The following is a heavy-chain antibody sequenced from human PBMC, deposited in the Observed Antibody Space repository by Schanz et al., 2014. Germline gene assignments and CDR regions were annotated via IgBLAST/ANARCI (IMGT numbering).Heavy chain of an antibody. V-gene: IGHV3-23*03. Sequence: EVQLLDSGGGLVQPGGSLRLSCAASGFTFSTYAMSWVRQAPGKGLEWVSVIYSGIGAYYADSVKDRFTISRDISKNTLHLQVTSLRAEDTAVYYCARDFDDRRGYGSGYCLGDCMDVWGQGTTVTVSS. D-gene: IGHD3-10*01. J-gene: IGHJ6*02. CDR1: GFTFSTYA. CDR3: ARDFDDRRGYGSGYCLGDCMDV. CDR2: IYSGIGA.